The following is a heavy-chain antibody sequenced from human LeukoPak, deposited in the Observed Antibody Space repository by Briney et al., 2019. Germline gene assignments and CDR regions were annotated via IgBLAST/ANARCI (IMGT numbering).Heavy chain of an antibody. J-gene: IGHJ4*02. CDR3: ARDRSSYEYYFDY. D-gene: IGHD5-12*01. CDR2: ISYDGSSK. V-gene: IGHV3-30*03. Sequence: GGSLRLSCAASGFTFSSYSMNWVRQAPGKGLEWVAVISYDGSSKYYADSVKGRFTISRDNSKNTLYLQMNSLRAEDTAVYYCARDRSSYEYYFDYWGQGTLVTVSS. CDR1: GFTFSSYS.